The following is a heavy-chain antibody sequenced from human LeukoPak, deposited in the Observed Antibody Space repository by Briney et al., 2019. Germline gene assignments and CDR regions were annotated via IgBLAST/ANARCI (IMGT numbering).Heavy chain of an antibody. CDR3: ARGPLGYCSVTSCQFDY. Sequence: GGSLRLSCAASGFTFSNCWMSWVRQAPGKGLEWVANIKQDGSEEYYVDSVKGRFTISRVNAENSLFLQMNSLRVGDTAVYYCARGPLGYCSVTSCQFDYWGQGTLVTVSS. J-gene: IGHJ4*02. CDR1: GFTFSNCW. D-gene: IGHD2-2*01. CDR2: IKQDGSEE. V-gene: IGHV3-7*01.